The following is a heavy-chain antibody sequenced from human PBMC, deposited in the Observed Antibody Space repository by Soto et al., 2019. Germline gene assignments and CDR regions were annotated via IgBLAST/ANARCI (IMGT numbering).Heavy chain of an antibody. J-gene: IGHJ3*02. D-gene: IGHD6-19*01. CDR2: INSDGSST. Sequence: EVQLVEAGGGLVQPGGSLRLSCAASGFTFGNYWMHWVRQTPGKGPVWVSRINSDGSSTTYADSVKGRFTISRDNAKNTLYVQMNSLRAEDTAVYYCARFLYRSGAGAFDIWGQGTMVTVSS. CDR1: GFTFGNYW. V-gene: IGHV3-74*01. CDR3: ARFLYRSGAGAFDI.